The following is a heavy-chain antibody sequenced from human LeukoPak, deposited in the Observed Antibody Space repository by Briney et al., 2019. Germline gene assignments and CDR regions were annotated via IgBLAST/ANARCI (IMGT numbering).Heavy chain of an antibody. CDR2: ISYDGSNK. Sequence: GGSLRLSCAASGFTFNIYTVSWVRQAPGKGLEWVAVISYDGSNKYYADSVKGRFTISRDNSKNTLYLQMNSLRAEDTAVYYCARDLRVPSGAMDVWGKGTTVTVSS. CDR1: GFTFNIYT. J-gene: IGHJ6*03. D-gene: IGHD3-10*01. CDR3: ARDLRVPSGAMDV. V-gene: IGHV3-30-3*01.